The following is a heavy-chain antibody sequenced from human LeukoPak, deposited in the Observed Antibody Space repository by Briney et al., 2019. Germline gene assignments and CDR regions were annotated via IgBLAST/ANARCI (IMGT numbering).Heavy chain of an antibody. V-gene: IGHV1-46*01. Sequence: GSVKVSFKAPGYTFSSYYMHWVRQAPGQGLEWMGIINPSGGSTNYAQKFQGRVTMTRDTSTSTVYMELSSLRSEDTALYYCARDRNYYDSSALKYWGQGTLVTVSS. CDR2: INPSGGST. D-gene: IGHD3-22*01. CDR3: ARDRNYYDSSALKY. CDR1: GYTFSSYY. J-gene: IGHJ4*02.